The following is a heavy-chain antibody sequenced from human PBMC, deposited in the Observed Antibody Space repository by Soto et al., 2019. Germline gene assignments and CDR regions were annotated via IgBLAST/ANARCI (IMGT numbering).Heavy chain of an antibody. D-gene: IGHD2-15*01. CDR2: ISWNSGSI. CDR1: GFTFDDYA. CDR3: AKDIMDSGGSCYDY. V-gene: IGHV3-9*01. Sequence: GGSLRLSCAASGFTFDDYAMHWVRQAPGKGLEWVSGISWNSGSIGYADSVKGRFTISRDNAKNSLYLQMNSLRAEDTALYYCAKDIMDSGGSCYDYWGQGTLVTVSS. J-gene: IGHJ4*02.